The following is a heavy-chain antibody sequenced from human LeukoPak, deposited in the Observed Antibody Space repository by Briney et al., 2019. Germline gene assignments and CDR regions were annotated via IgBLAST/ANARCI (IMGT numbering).Heavy chain of an antibody. CDR3: AREDRVGATTGSDY. D-gene: IGHD1-26*01. J-gene: IGHJ4*02. Sequence: SETLSLTCTVSGGSIISSSYYWGWIRQPPGKGLEWIGTIYHNGATYYNPSLRSRVTISVDTSKNQFSLKLSSVTAADTAVYYCAREDRVGATTGSDYWGQGTLVTVS. CDR1: GGSIISSSYY. V-gene: IGHV4-39*01. CDR2: IYHNGAT.